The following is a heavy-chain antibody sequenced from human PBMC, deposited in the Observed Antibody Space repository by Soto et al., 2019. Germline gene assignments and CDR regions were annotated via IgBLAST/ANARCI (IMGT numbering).Heavy chain of an antibody. J-gene: IGHJ6*03. CDR2: MHYTGFS. Sequence: PSETLSLTCSFSGDSVTSHYLTWIRQSPEKGLEWIAYMHYTGFSHYNPSLKSRLTISIDRSKNQFTLQLTSVTVADTAVYYCARGRQLYSSSSKTYYMDVWGKGTTVTVSS. V-gene: IGHV4-59*02. CDR1: GDSVTSHY. D-gene: IGHD6-6*01. CDR3: ARGRQLYSSSSKTYYMDV.